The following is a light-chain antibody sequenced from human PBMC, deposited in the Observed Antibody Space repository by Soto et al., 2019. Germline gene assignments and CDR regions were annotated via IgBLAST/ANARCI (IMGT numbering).Light chain of an antibody. CDR3: QSCDSSLSGSGV. V-gene: IGLV1-40*01. J-gene: IGLJ1*01. CDR2: RNT. CDR1: SFNIGAGYD. Sequence: QSVPTQQPSVSGAPGQRVAISCTGSSFNIGAGYDVHWYQQLPGTAPKLLIYRNTNRPSGVPDRFSGSKSGTSASLAITGLQAEDEADYYCQSCDSSLSGSGVFXTRTKVTVL.